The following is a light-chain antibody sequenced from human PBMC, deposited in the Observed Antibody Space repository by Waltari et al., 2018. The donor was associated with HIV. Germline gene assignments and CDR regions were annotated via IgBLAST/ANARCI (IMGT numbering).Light chain of an antibody. CDR3: QSYDSSLSGSV. V-gene: IGLV1-40*01. CDR1: SSNIGAGYD. Sequence: QSVLTQPPSVSGAPGQRVTISCTGSSSNIGAGYDVHWYQQLPGTAPKLLMYGNSKRPSGVPDRCSGSKSGTSASLAITGLQAEDEADYYCQSYDSSLSGSVFGGGTKLTVL. J-gene: IGLJ3*02. CDR2: GNS.